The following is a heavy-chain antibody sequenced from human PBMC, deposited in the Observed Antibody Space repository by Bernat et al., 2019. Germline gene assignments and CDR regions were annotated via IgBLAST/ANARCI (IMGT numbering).Heavy chain of an antibody. CDR2: ISQSGST. Sequence: QVHLQESGPGLVKPSETLSLTCAVSTLSMRSAYYWVWVRQPPGKGLEWIGSISQSGSTYYSPSIESRVTISIDTSKIQFSLKLSSVTAADTAVYYCARDYGDWYFDLWGRGTLVTVSS. V-gene: IGHV4-38-2*02. J-gene: IGHJ2*01. CDR3: ARDYGDWYFDL. D-gene: IGHD4-17*01. CDR1: TLSMRSAYY.